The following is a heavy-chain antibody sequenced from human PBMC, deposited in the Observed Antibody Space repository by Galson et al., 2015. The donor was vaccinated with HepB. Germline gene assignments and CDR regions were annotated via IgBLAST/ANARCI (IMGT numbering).Heavy chain of an antibody. Sequence: SLRLSCAAPGFTVSNSYMSWVRQTPGKGLEWVSLFYGAGTTYYADPVRGRFTISSANSKNTLLLQMDSLSAEDTAVYYCARDYPLFDCWGQGTLVTVSS. V-gene: IGHV3-53*01. J-gene: IGHJ4*02. CDR2: FYGAGTT. CDR3: ARDYPLFDC. D-gene: IGHD3-16*02. CDR1: GFTVSNSY.